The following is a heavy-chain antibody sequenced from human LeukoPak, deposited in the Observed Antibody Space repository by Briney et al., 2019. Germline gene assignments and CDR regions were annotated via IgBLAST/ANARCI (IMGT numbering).Heavy chain of an antibody. Sequence: GGSLSLSCVTSGFTFSTYAMTWVRQAPGKGPEWVSSINNSGGTTDYSDSVKGRFTVSRDNSKSTLYLQMESLRVEDTAVYYCMSQAFRGRERSYSVSWGQGTLVTASS. J-gene: IGHJ4*02. CDR1: GFTFSTYA. CDR3: MSQAFRGRERSYSVS. CDR2: INNSGGTT. D-gene: IGHD3-3*02. V-gene: IGHV3-23*01.